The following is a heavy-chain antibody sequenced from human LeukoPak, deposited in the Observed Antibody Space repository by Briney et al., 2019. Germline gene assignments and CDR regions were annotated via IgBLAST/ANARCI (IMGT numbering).Heavy chain of an antibody. Sequence: ASVKVSCKASGYTFTGYDLHWVRQAPGQGLEWMGWINPNSGVTNYAQKFQGRSTMTRDTSITTAYMELSRLRSDDTAVYFCARESRDDYYDSSWDYWGQGTLVTVSS. CDR3: ARESRDDYYDSSWDY. CDR2: INPNSGVT. V-gene: IGHV1-2*02. CDR1: GYTFTGYD. J-gene: IGHJ4*02. D-gene: IGHD3-22*01.